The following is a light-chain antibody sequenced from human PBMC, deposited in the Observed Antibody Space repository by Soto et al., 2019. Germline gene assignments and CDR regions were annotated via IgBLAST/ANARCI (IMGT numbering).Light chain of an antibody. V-gene: IGLV1-44*01. CDR3: AAWDDSLNGGV. Sequence: QSVLPQPPSASGTPGQRVSISCSGSSSNIGSNTVNWYQQFPGAAPKLLIYTINQRPSGVPDRFSGSKSGTSASLAISGLQSEDEAAYYCAAWDDSLNGGVFGGGTKLTVL. CDR1: SSNIGSNT. J-gene: IGLJ3*02. CDR2: TIN.